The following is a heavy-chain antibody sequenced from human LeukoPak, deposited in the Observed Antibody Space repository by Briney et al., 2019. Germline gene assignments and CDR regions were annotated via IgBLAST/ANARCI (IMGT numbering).Heavy chain of an antibody. J-gene: IGHJ5*02. D-gene: IGHD5-18*01. Sequence: SETLSLTCAVYGGSFSGYYWSWIRQPPGKGLEWIGEINHSGSTNYNPSLKSRVTISVDTSKNQFSLKLSTVTAADTAVYYCASEDHQHVDTAMETRWFDPWGQGTLVTVSS. CDR3: ASEDHQHVDTAMETRWFDP. V-gene: IGHV4-34*01. CDR1: GGSFSGYY. CDR2: INHSGST.